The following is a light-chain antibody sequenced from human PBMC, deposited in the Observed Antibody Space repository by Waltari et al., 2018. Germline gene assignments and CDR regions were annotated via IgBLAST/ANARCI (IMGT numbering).Light chain of an antibody. Sequence: NFMLTQPHSVSESPGKTVTISCTRSSTSISGTYEQWYQHRPGTAPTILIYEVNQRPAGVPDRFSGSIDSSSNSASLTISGLKTEDEADYYCQSYDSSNFVIFGGGTKLTVL. CDR1: STSISGTY. CDR2: EVN. V-gene: IGLV6-57*03. CDR3: QSYDSSNFVI. J-gene: IGLJ2*01.